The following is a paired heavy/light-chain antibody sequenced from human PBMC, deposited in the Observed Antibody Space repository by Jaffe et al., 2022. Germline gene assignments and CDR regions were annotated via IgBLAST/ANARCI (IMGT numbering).Heavy chain of an antibody. V-gene: IGHV3-9*01. D-gene: IGHD3-9*01. CDR3: AKGWRGGILTGLEAFDI. J-gene: IGHJ3*02. Sequence: EVQLVESGGGLVQPGRSLRLSCAASGFTFDDYAMHWVRQAPGKGLEWVSGISWNSGSIGYADSVKGRFTISRDNAKNSLYLQMNSLRAEDTALYYCAKGWRGGILTGLEAFDIWGQGTMVTVSS. CDR1: GFTFDDYA. CDR2: ISWNSGSI.
Light chain of an antibody. Sequence: SYVLTQPPSVSVAPGQTARITCGGNNIGSKSVHWYQQKPGQAPVLVVYDDSDRPSGIPERFSGSNSGNTATLTISRVEAGDEADYYCQVWDSSSDHQVFGGGTKLTVL. CDR2: DDS. CDR3: QVWDSSSDHQV. V-gene: IGLV3-21*02. CDR1: NIGSKS. J-gene: IGLJ3*02.